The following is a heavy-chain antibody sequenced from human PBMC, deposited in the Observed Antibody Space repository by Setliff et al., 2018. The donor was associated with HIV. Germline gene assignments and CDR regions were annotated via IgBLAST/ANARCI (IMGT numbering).Heavy chain of an antibody. Sequence: SETLSLTCTVSGDSITRGSYYWSWIRQPAGKGLEWIGHIYTSGKTHYSPSLKSRITISADTSKNQLSLNLSSVTAADTDVYYCARAAYSGTYLWEPATDLWGRGTLVTVSS. J-gene: IGHJ2*01. CDR3: ARAAYSGTYLWEPATDL. CDR1: GDSITRGSYY. V-gene: IGHV4-61*09. CDR2: IYTSGKT. D-gene: IGHD1-26*01.